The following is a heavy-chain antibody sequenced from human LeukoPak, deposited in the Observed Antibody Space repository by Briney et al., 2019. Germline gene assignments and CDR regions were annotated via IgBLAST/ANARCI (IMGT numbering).Heavy chain of an antibody. CDR1: GGSVSSGSYY. D-gene: IGHD2-21*01. V-gene: IGHV4-61*01. Sequence: PSETLSLTCTVSGGSVSSGSYYWSWIRQPPGKGLEGIGYIYYSGSTNYNPSLRSRVTISVDTSKNQFSLKLSSVTAADTAVYYCARDCVYYFDYWGQGTLVTVSS. J-gene: IGHJ4*02. CDR2: IYYSGST. CDR3: ARDCVYYFDY.